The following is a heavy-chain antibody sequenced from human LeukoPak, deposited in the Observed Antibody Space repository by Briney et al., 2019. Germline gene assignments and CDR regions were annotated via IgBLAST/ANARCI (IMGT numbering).Heavy chain of an antibody. J-gene: IGHJ5*02. CDR3: ARSPVAIVVVTATLEAGNWFDP. CDR1: GYTFTGYY. CDR2: INPNSGGT. Sequence: ASVKVSCKASGYTFTGYYMHWVRQAPGQGLEWMGWINPNSGGTNYAQKFQGRVTMTRDTSISTAYMELSRLRSDDTAVYYCARSPVAIVVVTATLEAGNWFDPWGQGTLVTVSS. D-gene: IGHD2-21*02. V-gene: IGHV1-2*02.